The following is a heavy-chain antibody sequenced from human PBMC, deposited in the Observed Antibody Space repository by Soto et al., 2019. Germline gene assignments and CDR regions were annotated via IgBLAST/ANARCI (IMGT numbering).Heavy chain of an antibody. J-gene: IGHJ5*02. CDR1: GGSIISGDYY. Sequence: SETLSLTCTFSGGSIISGDYYWSWIRQPPGKGLEWIGYIYYSGSTYYNPSLKSRVTISVDTSKNQFSLKLSSVTAADTAVYYCARYSRWELLWGFDPWGQGTLVTVSS. V-gene: IGHV4-30-4*01. D-gene: IGHD1-26*01. CDR3: ARYSRWELLWGFDP. CDR2: IYYSGST.